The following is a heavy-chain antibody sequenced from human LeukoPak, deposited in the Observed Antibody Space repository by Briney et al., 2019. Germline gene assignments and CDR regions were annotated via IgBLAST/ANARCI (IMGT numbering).Heavy chain of an antibody. D-gene: IGHD4-23*01. CDR3: ARDNSVEDTAWWFDP. CDR1: GYTFTAYY. CDR2: INPHSGGT. Sequence: ASVKVSCKASGYTFTAYYMHWVRQAPGQGLEWMGWINPHSGGTNYAQNFQGRVTLTRDTSISTAYMELSRLRSDDTAVYYCARDNSVEDTAWWFDPWGQGTLVTVSS. V-gene: IGHV1-2*02. J-gene: IGHJ5*02.